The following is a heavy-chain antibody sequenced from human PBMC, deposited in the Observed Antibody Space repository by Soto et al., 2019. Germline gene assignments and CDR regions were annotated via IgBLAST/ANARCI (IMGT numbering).Heavy chain of an antibody. CDR2: IYHSGST. Sequence: SETLSLTCTVSGGSISSYYWSWIRQPPGKGLEWIGYIYHSGSTYYNPSLKSRVTISVDRSKNQFSLKLSSVTAADTAVYYWAGGFGGGDFDYWGQGTLVTVSS. V-gene: IGHV4-59*04. CDR1: GGSISSYY. CDR3: AGGFGGGDFDY. D-gene: IGHD3-10*01. J-gene: IGHJ4*02.